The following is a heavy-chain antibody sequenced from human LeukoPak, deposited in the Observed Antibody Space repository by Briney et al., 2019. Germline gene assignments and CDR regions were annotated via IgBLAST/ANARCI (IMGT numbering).Heavy chain of an antibody. D-gene: IGHD4-17*01. CDR1: GHTLTELS. V-gene: IGHV1-24*01. Sequence: ASVMVSCKVSGHTLTELSMHWGRQAPGKGLEWMGGFDPEDGETIYAQKFQGRVTMTEDTSTDTAYMELSSLRSEDTAVYYCATSKGLGSYGDLFDYWGQGTLVTVSS. J-gene: IGHJ4*02. CDR3: ATSKGLGSYGDLFDY. CDR2: FDPEDGET.